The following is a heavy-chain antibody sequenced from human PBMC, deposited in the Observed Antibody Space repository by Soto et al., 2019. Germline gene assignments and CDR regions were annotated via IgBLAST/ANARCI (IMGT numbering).Heavy chain of an antibody. CDR2: VSAYNSDT. Sequence: ASVKVSCKASGYTFTSYGISWVRQAPGQGLEWKGWVSAYNSDTNYAQNFQGRVTMTTDTSTSTAYMDLRSLRSDDTATYYCARDRGYCANGVCFRYDYWGQGTLVTVSS. CDR3: ARDRGYCANGVCFRYDY. D-gene: IGHD2-8*01. CDR1: GYTFTSYG. V-gene: IGHV1-18*01. J-gene: IGHJ4*02.